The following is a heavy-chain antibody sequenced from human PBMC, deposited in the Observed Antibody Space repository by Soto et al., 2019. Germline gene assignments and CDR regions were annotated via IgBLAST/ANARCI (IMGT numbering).Heavy chain of an antibody. V-gene: IGHV3-48*01. Sequence: GGSLRLSCAASGFSFSTYSMNWVRQAPGKGLEWVSYISSGSSTIYYADSVKGRFTISRDNAKNSLYLQMNSLRAEDTAVYYCATKYYGSGNYYFDYWGQGTLVTVSS. CDR2: ISSGSSTI. CDR1: GFSFSTYS. J-gene: IGHJ4*02. D-gene: IGHD3-10*01. CDR3: ATKYYGSGNYYFDY.